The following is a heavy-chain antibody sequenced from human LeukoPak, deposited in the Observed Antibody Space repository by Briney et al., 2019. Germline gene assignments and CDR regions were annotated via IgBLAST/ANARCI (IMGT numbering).Heavy chain of an antibody. CDR3: ARDLQGSSWSFDP. CDR2: IYYSGST. D-gene: IGHD6-13*01. CDR1: GGSMNTYY. V-gene: IGHV4-59*01. Sequence: SETLSLTCTVSGGSMNTYYWTWIRQPPGKGLEWIGYIYYSGSTHYNPSLKSRVTISADRSRNQFSLRLKSVTAADTAVYYCARDLQGSSWSFDPWGQGTLVTVSS. J-gene: IGHJ5*02.